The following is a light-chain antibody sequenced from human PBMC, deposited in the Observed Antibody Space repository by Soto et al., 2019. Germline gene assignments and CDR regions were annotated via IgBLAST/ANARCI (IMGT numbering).Light chain of an antibody. CDR3: AAWDDSLTIL. Sequence: QLVLTQPPSVSGTPGQTVTISCSGSNSNIATYSVYWYQQLPGTAPKLLISEDDQRPSGVPDRFSGSKSDTSASLAIAGLRSGDEGDYYCAAWDDSLTILFGGGTKLTVL. V-gene: IGLV1-47*01. J-gene: IGLJ2*01. CDR1: NSNIATYS. CDR2: EDD.